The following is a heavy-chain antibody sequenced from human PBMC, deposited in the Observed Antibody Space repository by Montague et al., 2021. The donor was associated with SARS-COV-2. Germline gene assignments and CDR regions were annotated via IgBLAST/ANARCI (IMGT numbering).Heavy chain of an antibody. J-gene: IGHJ6*02. Sequence: SLRLSCAASGFTFSSYEMNWVRQAPGKGLEWVSYISSSGSTIYYADSVKGRFTISRDNAKNSLYLQMNSLRAEDTAAYYCASIYYYYGMDVWGQGTTVTVSS. CDR2: ISSSGSTI. V-gene: IGHV3-48*03. CDR1: GFTFSSYE. CDR3: ASIYYYYGMDV.